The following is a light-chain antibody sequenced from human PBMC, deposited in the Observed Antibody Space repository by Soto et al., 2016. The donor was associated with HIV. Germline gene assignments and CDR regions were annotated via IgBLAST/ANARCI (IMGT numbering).Light chain of an antibody. CDR1: QSISKY. J-gene: IGKJ2*01. CDR2: AAS. Sequence: DIQLTQSPSSLSASVGDRVTITCRSSQSISKYLNWYQQKPGKAPKLLIYAASSLQSGVPSRFSGSESGTDFTLTISSLQPEDFATYYCQQTYNTRMYTFGQGTKLGSN. V-gene: IGKV1-39*01. CDR3: QQTYNTRMYT.